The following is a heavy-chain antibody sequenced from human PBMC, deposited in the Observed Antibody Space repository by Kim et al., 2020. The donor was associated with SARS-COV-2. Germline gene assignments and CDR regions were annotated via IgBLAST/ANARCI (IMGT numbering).Heavy chain of an antibody. CDR2: IGTAGDP. CDR3: ARALQQRGSIRFHGMDV. V-gene: IGHV3-13*05. CDR1: GFTFSSYD. J-gene: IGHJ6*02. D-gene: IGHD4-4*01. Sequence: GGSLRLSCAASGFTFSSYDMHWVRQATGKGLEWVSAIGTAGDPYYPGSVKGRFTISRENAKNSLYLQMNSLRAGDTAVYYCARALQQRGSIRFHGMDVWGQGTTVTVSS.